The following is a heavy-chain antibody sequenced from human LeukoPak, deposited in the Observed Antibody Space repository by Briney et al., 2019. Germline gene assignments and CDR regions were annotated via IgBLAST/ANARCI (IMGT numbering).Heavy chain of an antibody. CDR2: IIPIFGTA. D-gene: IGHD3-10*01. CDR1: GYTFTSYA. CDR3: AREYGSGSYFPYFDY. V-gene: IGHV1-69*13. J-gene: IGHJ4*02. Sequence: SVKVSCKTSGYTFTSYAMHWVRQAPGQRLEWMGGIIPIFGTANYAQKFQGRVTITADESTSTAYMELSSLRSEDTAVYYCAREYGSGSYFPYFDYWGQGTLVTVSS.